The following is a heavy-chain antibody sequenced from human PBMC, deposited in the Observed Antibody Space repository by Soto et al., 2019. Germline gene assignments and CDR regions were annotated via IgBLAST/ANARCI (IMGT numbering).Heavy chain of an antibody. CDR1: AFTFSSYA. CDR2: ISYAGSKK. CDR3: ARRAPGKKWLLSDHYYRYGMDV. V-gene: IGHV3-30-3*01. J-gene: IGHJ6*02. D-gene: IGHD3-3*01. Sequence: LVESGGGVVQPGRSLRLSCAASAFTFSSYAVHWVRQAPGEGLEWVAAISYAGSKKYYADSVKGRFTISRDNSKNTMYLPMNSLKTEDTAVYYCARRAPGKKWLLSDHYYRYGMDVWGRGPTVTVS.